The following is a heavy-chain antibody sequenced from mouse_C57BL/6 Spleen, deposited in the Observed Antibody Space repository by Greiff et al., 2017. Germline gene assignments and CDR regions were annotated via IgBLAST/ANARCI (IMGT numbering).Heavy chain of an antibody. CDR2: IWSGGST. CDR1: GFSLTSYG. D-gene: IGHD2-3*01. Sequence: VHLVESGPGLVQPSQSLSITCTVSGFSLTSYGVHWVRQSPGKGLEWLGVIWSGGSTDYNAAFISRLSISKDNSKSQVFFKMNSLQADDTAIYYCASLYDGYYGAMDYWGQGTSVTVSS. CDR3: ASLYDGYYGAMDY. J-gene: IGHJ4*01. V-gene: IGHV2-2*01.